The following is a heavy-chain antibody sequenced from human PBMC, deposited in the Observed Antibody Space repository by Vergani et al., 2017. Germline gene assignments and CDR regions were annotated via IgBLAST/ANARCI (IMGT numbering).Heavy chain of an antibody. CDR3: ARDPGTPSRFDY. Sequence: QVQLVESGGGVVQPGRSLRLSCAASGFTFSSYAMHWVRQAPGTGLEWVAVISYDGSNKYYADSGKGRFTISRDNSKNTLYLQMNSLRAEDTAVYYCARDPGTPSRFDYWGQGTLVTVSS. CDR2: ISYDGSNK. D-gene: IGHD6-13*01. V-gene: IGHV3-30-3*01. CDR1: GFTFSSYA. J-gene: IGHJ4*02.